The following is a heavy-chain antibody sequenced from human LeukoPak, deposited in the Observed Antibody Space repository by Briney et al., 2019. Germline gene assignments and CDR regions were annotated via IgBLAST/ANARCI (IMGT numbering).Heavy chain of an antibody. CDR3: ARETSAAGEFDY. CDR1: GGSFSGYY. D-gene: IGHD6-13*01. J-gene: IGHJ4*02. CDR2: INHSGST. Sequence: SETLSLTCAVYGGSFSGYYWSWIRQPPGKGLEWIGEINHSGSTNYNPSPKSRVTISVDTSKNQFSLKLSSVTAADTAVYYCARETSAAGEFDYWGQGTLVTVSS. V-gene: IGHV4-34*01.